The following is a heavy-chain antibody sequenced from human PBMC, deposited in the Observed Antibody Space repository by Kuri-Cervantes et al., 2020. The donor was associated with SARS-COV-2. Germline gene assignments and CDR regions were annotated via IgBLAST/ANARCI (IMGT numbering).Heavy chain of an antibody. D-gene: IGHD1-26*01. Sequence: ASVKVSCKASGYSFNTSGITWVRQAPGQGLEWMGWINPNSGGTNYAQKFQGRVTMTRDTSISTAYMELSRLRSDDTAVYYCARDFQSRSGYYYYGMDVWGQGTTVTVSS. V-gene: IGHV1-2*02. CDR3: ARDFQSRSGYYYYGMDV. CDR1: GYSFNTSG. CDR2: INPNSGGT. J-gene: IGHJ6*02.